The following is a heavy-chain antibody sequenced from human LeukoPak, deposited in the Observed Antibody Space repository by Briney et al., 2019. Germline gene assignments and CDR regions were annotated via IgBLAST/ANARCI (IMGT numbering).Heavy chain of an antibody. Sequence: SETLSLTCSVSGGSISSYYWSWIRQPAGQGLEWIGRIYSSGNTNYNPSLKSRVTMSVDSSKNQFSLKLSSVTAADTAVYYCAREGPGTWVGFDYWGQGTLVTVSS. CDR2: IYSSGNT. V-gene: IGHV4-4*07. D-gene: IGHD6-13*01. CDR1: GGSISSYY. J-gene: IGHJ4*02. CDR3: AREGPGTWVGFDY.